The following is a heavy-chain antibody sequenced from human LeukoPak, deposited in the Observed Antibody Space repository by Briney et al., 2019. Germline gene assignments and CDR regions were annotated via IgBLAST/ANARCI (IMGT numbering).Heavy chain of an antibody. CDR2: INQDGSEQ. CDR1: GFTFNGYW. Sequence: GGSLRLSCAASGFTFNGYWMSWVRQAPGKGLEWVANINQDGSEQFYVDSLKGRFTISRDNAKNSLYLQMYSLRAEDTALYYCARYSESYHAIDYWGPGTLVTVSS. CDR3: ARYSESYHAIDY. V-gene: IGHV3-7*02. J-gene: IGHJ4*02. D-gene: IGHD1-26*01.